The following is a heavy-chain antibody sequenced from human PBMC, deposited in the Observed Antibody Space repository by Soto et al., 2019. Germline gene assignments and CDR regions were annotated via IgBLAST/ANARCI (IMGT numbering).Heavy chain of an antibody. V-gene: IGHV3-21*01. CDR2: ISSSSSYI. D-gene: IGHD2-15*01. CDR3: ARDWGYCSGGSCYPRYMDV. Sequence: GGSLRLSCAASGFTFSGSAMHWVRQAPGKGLEWVSSISSSSSYIYYADSVKGRFTISRDNAKNSLYLQMNSLRAEDTAVYYCARDWGYCSGGSCYPRYMDVWGKGTTVTVSS. J-gene: IGHJ6*03. CDR1: GFTFSGSA.